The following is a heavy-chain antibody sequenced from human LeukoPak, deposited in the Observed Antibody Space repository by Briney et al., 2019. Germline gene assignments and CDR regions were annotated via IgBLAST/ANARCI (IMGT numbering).Heavy chain of an antibody. CDR3: ARVEDYDILTGFDY. CDR2: IYHSGST. J-gene: IGHJ4*02. CDR1: GYSISSGYY. V-gene: IGHV4-38-2*02. Sequence: SETLSLTCTVSGYSISSGYYWGWIRQPPGKGLEWIGTIYHSGSTYYNPSLKSRVTISVDTSKNQFSLKLSSVTAADTAVYYCARVEDYDILTGFDYWGQGTLVTVSS. D-gene: IGHD3-9*01.